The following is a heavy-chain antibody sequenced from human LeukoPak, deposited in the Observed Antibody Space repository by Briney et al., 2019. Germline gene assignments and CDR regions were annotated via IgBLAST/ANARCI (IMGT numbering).Heavy chain of an antibody. J-gene: IGHJ3*02. CDR2: IYHSGST. CDR1: GGSISSGGYS. D-gene: IGHD3-16*01. Sequence: PSETLSLTCAVSGGSISSGGYSWSWIRQPPGKGLEWIGYIYHSGSTYYNPSLKSRVTISVDRSKNQFSLKLSSVTAADTAVYYSARARGPVLGYAFDIWGQGTMVTVSS. CDR3: ARARGPVLGYAFDI. V-gene: IGHV4-30-2*01.